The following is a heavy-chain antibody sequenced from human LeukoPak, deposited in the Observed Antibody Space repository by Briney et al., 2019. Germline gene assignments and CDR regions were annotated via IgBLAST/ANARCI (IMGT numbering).Heavy chain of an antibody. V-gene: IGHV4-39*07. CDR1: GDSISSSSYY. D-gene: IGHD2-21*01. Sequence: SETLSLTCTVSGDSISSSSYYWGWIRQPPGKGLEWIGEINHGGSTKYNPSLKSRATTSVDTRKNQSSLKLSSVTAADTAVYYCARGPRVPYSYYYYMDVWGKGTTVTVSS. CDR2: INHGGST. J-gene: IGHJ6*03. CDR3: ARGPRVPYSYYYYMDV.